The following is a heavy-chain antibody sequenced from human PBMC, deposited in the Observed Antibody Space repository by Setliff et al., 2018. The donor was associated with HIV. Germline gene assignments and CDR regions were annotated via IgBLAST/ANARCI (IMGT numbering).Heavy chain of an antibody. CDR1: GGSITRTPYY. V-gene: IGHV4-39*01. D-gene: IGHD3-10*01. CDR3: ARLSGGMVPNY. Sequence: LSLTCTVSGGSITRTPYYWGWIRQPPGKGLEWIGSIYHTGITYDNPSLKSRVTISVDTSKNQISLRLSSVTAADTAVYYCARLSGGMVPNYWGQGTLVTV. J-gene: IGHJ4*02. CDR2: IYHTGIT.